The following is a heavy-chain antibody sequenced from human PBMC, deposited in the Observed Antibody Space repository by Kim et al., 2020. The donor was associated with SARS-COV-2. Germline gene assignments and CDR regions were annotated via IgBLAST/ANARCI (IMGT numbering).Heavy chain of an antibody. V-gene: IGHV4-59*13. CDR3: ARLYGDYVSAFDY. CDR2: IYYSGST. J-gene: IGHJ4*02. Sequence: SETLSLTCTVSGGSISSYYWSWIRQPPGKGLEWIGYIYYSGSTNYNPSLKSRVTISVDTSKNQFSLKLSSVTAADTAVYYCARLYGDYVSAFDYWGQGTLVTVSS. CDR1: GGSISSYY. D-gene: IGHD4-17*01.